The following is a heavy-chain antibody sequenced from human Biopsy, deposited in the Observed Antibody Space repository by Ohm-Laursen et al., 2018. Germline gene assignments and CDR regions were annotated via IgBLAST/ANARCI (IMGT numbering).Heavy chain of an antibody. D-gene: IGHD3-3*01. J-gene: IGHJ5*01. CDR2: IYYSGTT. CDR3: ARVRGGFLEWFDY. V-gene: IGHV4-59*01. CDR1: GESMGTYY. Sequence: TLSLTCTVSGESMGTYYWTWIRQPPGTGLEWIASIYYSGTTNKNPSLKSRVTISVDTSKRQFYLELSSVTAADTAIYYCARVRGGFLEWFDYWGQGTLITVSS.